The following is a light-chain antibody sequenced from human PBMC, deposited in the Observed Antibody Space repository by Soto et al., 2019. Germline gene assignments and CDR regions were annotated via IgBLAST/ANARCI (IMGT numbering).Light chain of an antibody. Sequence: EVVVTQSPATLSGSPGESLTLSCRASQSVSSNLAWYHQKPGQAPRLLIFGVSTRATGIPARFSGSGSGTEFTLTISSLQSEDFAVYYCQQYNDWPLTFGGGTKVEIK. J-gene: IGKJ4*01. V-gene: IGKV3-15*01. CDR3: QQYNDWPLT. CDR1: QSVSSN. CDR2: GVS.